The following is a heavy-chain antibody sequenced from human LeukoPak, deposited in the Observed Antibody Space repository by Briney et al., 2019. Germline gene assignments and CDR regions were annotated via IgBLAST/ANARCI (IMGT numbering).Heavy chain of an antibody. CDR2: ISSDGVST. J-gene: IGHJ4*02. CDR1: GFTFSSYL. D-gene: IGHD3-10*01. CDR3: ARGSRGGVLDY. V-gene: IGHV3-74*01. Sequence: GGSLRLSCAASGFTFSSYLMHWARQAPGKGLVWVSHISSDGVSTTYADSVKGRFSISRDNAKNTLYLQMNSLRAEDTAVYYCARGSRGGVLDYWGQGTLVTVSS.